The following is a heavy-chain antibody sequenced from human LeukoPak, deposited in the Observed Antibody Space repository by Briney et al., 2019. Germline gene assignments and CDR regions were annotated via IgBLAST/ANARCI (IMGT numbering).Heavy chain of an antibody. CDR1: GYTFTIYG. CDR3: ARALTSGSYFLGYFDY. D-gene: IGHD1-26*01. V-gene: IGHV1-18*04. Sequence: ASVKVSCKSSGYTFTIYGISWVRHAPGQGLEWMGWISPYNGNTNYAQKLQGRVTMTTDTSTRTAYMELRSLRSDDTAVYYCARALTSGSYFLGYFDYWGQGTLVTVSS. J-gene: IGHJ4*02. CDR2: ISPYNGNT.